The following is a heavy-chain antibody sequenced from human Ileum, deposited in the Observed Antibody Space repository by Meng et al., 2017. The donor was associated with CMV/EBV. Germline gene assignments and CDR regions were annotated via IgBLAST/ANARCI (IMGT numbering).Heavy chain of an antibody. J-gene: IGHJ4*02. CDR2: INYSEST. D-gene: IGHD3-10*01. CDR1: GGSLTGYY. V-gene: IGHV4-34*02. CDR3: ARRVGSGKYYFDY. Sequence: QVQLQLWGAGLLKSSETLSLTCAVSGGSLTGYYCSWIRQPPGKGLEWIGEINYSESTNYNPSLSSPVTISVDTFKNQCSLKLRSVTAAETAVYYCARRVGSGKYYFDYWSQGTLVTVSS.